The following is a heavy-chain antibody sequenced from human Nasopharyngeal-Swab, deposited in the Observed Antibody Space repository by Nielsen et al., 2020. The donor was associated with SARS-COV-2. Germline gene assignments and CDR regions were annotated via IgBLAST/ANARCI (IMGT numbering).Heavy chain of an antibody. CDR3: ARDWSRAADV. J-gene: IGHJ3*01. D-gene: IGHD2-15*01. CDR1: GFTFSILW. V-gene: IGHV3-7*01. CDR2: INPDGSEK. Sequence: GESLKISCAASGFTFSILWMSWVRQVPGKRLEWVADINPDGSEKFYVDSVKGRFTISRDNAKNSMSLQMNSLRVEDTAVYYCARDWSRAADVWGQGTMVTVSS.